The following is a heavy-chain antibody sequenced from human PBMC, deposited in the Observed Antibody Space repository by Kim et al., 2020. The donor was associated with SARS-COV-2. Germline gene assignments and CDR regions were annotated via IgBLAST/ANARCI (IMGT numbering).Heavy chain of an antibody. D-gene: IGHD3-10*01. CDR3: AKDRGFRGMVRGVTNWFAP. CDR1: GFTFSSYA. V-gene: IGHV3-23*01. CDR2: ISGSGGST. Sequence: GGSLRLSCAASGFTFSSYAMSWVRQAPGKGLEWVSAISGSGGSTYYADSVKGRFTISRDNSKNTLYLQMNSLRAEDTAVYYCAKDRGFRGMVRGVTNWFAPWGQGTLVTVSS. J-gene: IGHJ5*02.